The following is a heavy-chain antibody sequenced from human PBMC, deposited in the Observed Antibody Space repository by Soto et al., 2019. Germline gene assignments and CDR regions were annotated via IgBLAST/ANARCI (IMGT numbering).Heavy chain of an antibody. J-gene: IGHJ5*02. V-gene: IGHV3-23*01. CDR2: TTGGAGLT. Sequence: EVQLLESGGCLVQPGGSLRLSCTASGFTLTAYDMNWVRRATGKGLEWVSATTGGAGLTYYADSVKGRFSVSSDTPGNGLYLQLSSLRPEDTAIYYCARVDRGSVARPTRLDPWGQGTLVTVSA. CDR1: GFTLTAYD. D-gene: IGHD2-21*01. CDR3: ARVDRGSVARPTRLDP.